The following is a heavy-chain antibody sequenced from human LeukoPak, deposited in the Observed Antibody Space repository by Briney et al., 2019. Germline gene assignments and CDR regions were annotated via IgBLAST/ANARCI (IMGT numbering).Heavy chain of an antibody. J-gene: IGHJ4*02. D-gene: IGHD3-22*01. CDR3: ARDPRGPIGYDSSARDTFDY. Sequence: PGGSLRLSCAAPGFTVSSMYMSWVRQAPGKGLEWVSVIYGGGSTFYADSVKGRFTISRDNSKNTLYLQMRSLRAEDTAVYYCARDPRGPIGYDSSARDTFDYWGQGTLVTVSS. CDR2: IYGGGST. V-gene: IGHV3-53*05. CDR1: GFTVSSMY.